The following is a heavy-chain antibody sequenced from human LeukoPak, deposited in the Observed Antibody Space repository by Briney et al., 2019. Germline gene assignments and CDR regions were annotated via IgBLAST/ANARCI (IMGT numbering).Heavy chain of an antibody. D-gene: IGHD3-22*01. V-gene: IGHV4-39*01. J-gene: IGHJ5*02. CDR3: ARVTTDSTYHSGWFDP. CDR1: GGSISRDIYS. Sequence: SETLSLTCTVSGGSISRDIYSWGWIRQPPGKGLEWIGSIYYSGSTYYKPSLESRVTISVDTSKNQFSLKLSSVTAADPAVYYCARVTTDSTYHSGWFDPWGQGTLVTVSS. CDR2: IYYSGST.